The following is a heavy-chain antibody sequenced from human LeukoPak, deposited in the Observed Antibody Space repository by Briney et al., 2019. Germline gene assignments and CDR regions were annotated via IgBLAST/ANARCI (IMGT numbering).Heavy chain of an antibody. V-gene: IGHV3-23*01. J-gene: IGHJ5*02. D-gene: IGHD3-10*01. CDR3: AKGRMVRGVIGWFDP. CDR2: ISGSGGST. Sequence: PGGSLRLSCAASGFTFSSYAMSWVRQAPGKGLEWVSAISGSGGSTYYADSVKGRFTISRDNSKNTLYLQMNSLRAEDTAVYSCAKGRMVRGVIGWFDPWGQGTLVTVSS. CDR1: GFTFSSYA.